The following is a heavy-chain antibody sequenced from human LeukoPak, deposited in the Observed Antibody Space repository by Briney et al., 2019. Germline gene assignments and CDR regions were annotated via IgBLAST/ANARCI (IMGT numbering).Heavy chain of an antibody. J-gene: IGHJ2*01. V-gene: IGHV3-30-3*01. Sequence: PGRSLRLSCAASGFTFSSYAMHWVRQAPGKGLEWVAVISYDGSNKYYADSVKGRFTISRDNSKNTLYLQMNSLRAEDTAVYYCAKGSWYGPRRYWYFDLWGRGTLVTVSS. CDR2: ISYDGSNK. CDR3: AKGSWYGPRRYWYFDL. CDR1: GFTFSSYA. D-gene: IGHD6-13*01.